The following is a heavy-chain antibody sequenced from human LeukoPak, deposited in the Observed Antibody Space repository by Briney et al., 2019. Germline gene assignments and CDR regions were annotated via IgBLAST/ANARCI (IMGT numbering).Heavy chain of an antibody. D-gene: IGHD5-12*01. Sequence: SVKVSCKASGGSFDRYVISWVRQVPGLGPEWMGRVIPVLDITNYAQKFQGRVTITADKSTGTAYMELSSLRSEDTAVYYCARDLIPIVATAGDLGYWGQGTLVTVSS. CDR3: ARDLIPIVATAGDLGY. V-gene: IGHV1-69*04. CDR1: GGSFDRYV. CDR2: VIPVLDIT. J-gene: IGHJ4*02.